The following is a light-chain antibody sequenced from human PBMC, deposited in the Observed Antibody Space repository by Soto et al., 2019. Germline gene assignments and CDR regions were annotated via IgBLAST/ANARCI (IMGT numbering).Light chain of an antibody. Sequence: EIVLTQSPATLSLSPGERATLSCRASQSVSPYLAWFQQKPGQAPRLLIYDASNRATGIPARFSGSGSGTDFTLTISSLEPEDFEVYYCQQRSNWPWTFGQGTKVEIK. V-gene: IGKV3-11*01. CDR2: DAS. CDR1: QSVSPY. CDR3: QQRSNWPWT. J-gene: IGKJ1*01.